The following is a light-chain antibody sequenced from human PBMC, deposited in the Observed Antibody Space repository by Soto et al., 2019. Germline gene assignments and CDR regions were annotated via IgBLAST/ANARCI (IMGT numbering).Light chain of an antibody. CDR2: GAS. CDR3: QQANSFPIT. J-gene: IGKJ5*01. Sequence: DIQMTQPPPPLSASVGDRVTMTCRASQDVGKWLAWYQQKPGKAPTLLIHGASSLQSGVPPRYSGSGYGTDFTLTISSLQPEDFATYYCQQANSFPITCGQGTRREIK. V-gene: IGKV1-12*01. CDR1: QDVGKW.